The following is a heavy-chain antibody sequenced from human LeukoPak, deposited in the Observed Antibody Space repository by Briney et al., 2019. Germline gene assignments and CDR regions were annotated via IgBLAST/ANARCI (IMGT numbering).Heavy chain of an antibody. CDR1: GFTFSSYW. Sequence: GGSLRLSCAASGFTFSSYWMTWVRQAPGKGLEWVANIKQDGSEKYYVDLVKGRFTISRDNAKNSLYLQMNSLRAEDTAVYYCARGPDYDILADYFDYWGQGTLVTVSS. CDR3: ARGPDYDILADYFDY. CDR2: IKQDGSEK. D-gene: IGHD3-9*01. V-gene: IGHV3-7*01. J-gene: IGHJ4*02.